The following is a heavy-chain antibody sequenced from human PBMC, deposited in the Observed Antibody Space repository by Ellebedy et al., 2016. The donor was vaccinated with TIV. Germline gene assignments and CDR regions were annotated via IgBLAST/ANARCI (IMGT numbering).Heavy chain of an antibody. J-gene: IGHJ4*02. D-gene: IGHD3-16*01. CDR1: GFTFSNYW. CDR2: IKKDGSEK. V-gene: IGHV3-7*01. Sequence: GESLKISXAASGFTFSNYWMSWVRQAPGKGLEWVTNIKKDGSEKNYEDSVKGRFTISRDNAKNSLYLQMNSLRTEDTAMYYCVRGGATFDCWGQGTLVTVSS. CDR3: VRGGATFDC.